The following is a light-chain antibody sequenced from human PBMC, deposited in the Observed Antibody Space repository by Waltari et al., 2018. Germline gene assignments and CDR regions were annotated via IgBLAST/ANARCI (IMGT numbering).Light chain of an antibody. CDR3: CSYAGSYVV. CDR1: SSDVGGYNY. Sequence: QSALTQPRSVSGSPGQSVTISCTGTSSDVGGYNYVSWYQQHPGKAPKLMIYDVSKRPSGVPDRFSGSKSGNTASLTSSGLQAEEGADYYCCSYAGSYVVFGGGTKLTVL. CDR2: DVS. V-gene: IGLV2-11*01. J-gene: IGLJ2*01.